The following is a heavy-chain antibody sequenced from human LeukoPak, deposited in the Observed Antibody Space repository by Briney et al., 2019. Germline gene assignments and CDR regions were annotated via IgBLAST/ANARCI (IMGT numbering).Heavy chain of an antibody. D-gene: IGHD3-22*01. CDR3: ARDKFSSGGGDY. V-gene: IGHV1-69*13. J-gene: IGHJ4*02. Sequence: GASVNVSCKHSGYTFTSYDINWVRQPTGQRLESIGGIIPIFDTSNYAQKCQGRVSFTSDDSTSTAYMELRSLRSEDTAVYYCARDKFSSGGGDYWGQGTPVTVFS. CDR1: GYTFTSYD. CDR2: IIPIFDTS.